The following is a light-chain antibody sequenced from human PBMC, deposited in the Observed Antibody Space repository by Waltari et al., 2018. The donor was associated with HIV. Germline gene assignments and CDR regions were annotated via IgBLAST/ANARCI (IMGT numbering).Light chain of an antibody. V-gene: IGLV1-51*01. J-gene: IGLJ2*01. CDR3: GTWDTSLSAGV. CDR2: DNN. CDR1: SSNMGNNY. Sequence: QSVLTQPPSASAAPGPKVTMSCSGSSSNMGNNYVSWYQQLPGTAPKLLIYDNNKRPSGIPDRFSGSKSGTSATLGITGLQTGDEADYYCGTWDTSLSAGVFGGGTKLTVL.